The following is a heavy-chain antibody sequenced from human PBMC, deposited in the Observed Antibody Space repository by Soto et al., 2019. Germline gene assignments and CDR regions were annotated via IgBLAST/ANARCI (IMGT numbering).Heavy chain of an antibody. Sequence: QVLLVQSSAEVKKPGSSVTVSCKASGGTFTSTAFSWVRQAPGQGLEWMGGIIPVLGTPNYAQKFQASLTVTADASTTTVHMELSSLRSDDTAVYYCASSAGLDHLLNYYGLNVWGQGTTVTVSS. CDR1: GGTFTSTA. V-gene: IGHV1-69*01. J-gene: IGHJ6*02. D-gene: IGHD6-13*01. CDR3: ASSAGLDHLLNYYGLNV. CDR2: IIPVLGTP.